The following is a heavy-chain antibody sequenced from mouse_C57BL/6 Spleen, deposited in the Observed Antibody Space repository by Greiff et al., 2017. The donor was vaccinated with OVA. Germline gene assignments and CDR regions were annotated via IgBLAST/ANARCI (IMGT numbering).Heavy chain of an antibody. J-gene: IGHJ4*01. D-gene: IGHD2-4*01. Sequence: VKLQQPGAELVKPGASVKLSCKASGYTFTSYWMHRVKQRPGQGLEWIGMIHPNSGSTNYNEKFKSKATLTVDKSSSTAYMQLSSLTSEDSAVYYCARSRSDYDYAMDYWGQGTSVTVSS. CDR2: IHPNSGST. CDR1: GYTFTSYW. CDR3: ARSRSDYDYAMDY. V-gene: IGHV1-64*01.